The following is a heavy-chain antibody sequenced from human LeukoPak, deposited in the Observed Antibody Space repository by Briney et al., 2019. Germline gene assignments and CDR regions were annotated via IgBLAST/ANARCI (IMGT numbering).Heavy chain of an antibody. CDR3: AGGDYFDSSGYQSCFDY. CDR1: GFTVSSNY. CDR2: IYSGGST. V-gene: IGHV3-66*01. Sequence: GGSLRLSCAASGFTVSSNYMSWVRQAPGKGLEWVSVIYSGGSTYYADSVKGRFTISRDNSKNTLYLQMNSLGVEDTAVYYCAGGDYFDSSGYQSCFDYWGQGTLVTVSS. D-gene: IGHD3-22*01. J-gene: IGHJ4*02.